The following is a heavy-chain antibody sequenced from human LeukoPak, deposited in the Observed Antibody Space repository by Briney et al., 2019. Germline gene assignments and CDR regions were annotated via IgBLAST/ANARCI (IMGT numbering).Heavy chain of an antibody. CDR2: ISASGSNI. V-gene: IGHV3-48*01. Sequence: PGGSLRLSCAASGFPLSSYNINWFRQAPGKGLEWVAYISASGSNIYYVDSVKGRFTVSRDNPKSSLFLQMNSPRAEDTAVYYCARVKGSDFDYWGQGALVTVSS. D-gene: IGHD2-15*01. CDR3: ARVKGSDFDY. J-gene: IGHJ4*02. CDR1: GFPLSSYN.